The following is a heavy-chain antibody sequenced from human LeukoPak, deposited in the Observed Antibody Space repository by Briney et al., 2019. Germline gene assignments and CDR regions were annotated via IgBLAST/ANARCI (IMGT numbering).Heavy chain of an antibody. CDR3: ARGVYIAAAQYGY. V-gene: IGHV4-59*08. D-gene: IGHD6-13*01. Sequence: PSETPSLTCTVSGGSITSYYWSWIRQPPGKGLEWIGYIYYSGSTNYNPSLKSRVTISIDTSKNQFSLKLSSLTAADTAVYYCARGVYIAAAQYGYWGQATLVTVSS. CDR1: GGSITSYY. CDR2: IYYSGST. J-gene: IGHJ4*02.